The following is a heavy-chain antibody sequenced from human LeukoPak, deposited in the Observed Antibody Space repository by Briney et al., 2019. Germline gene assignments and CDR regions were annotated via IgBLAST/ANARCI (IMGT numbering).Heavy chain of an antibody. V-gene: IGHV1-69*05. D-gene: IGHD3-9*01. CDR3: ARTGDYDILTGYSSSWFDP. J-gene: IGHJ5*02. CDR1: GGTFSSYA. CDR2: IIPIFGTA. Sequence: SVKVSCKASGGTFSSYAVSWVRQAPGQGLEWMGRIIPIFGTANYAQKFQGRVTITTDESTSTAYMELSSLRSEDTAVYYCARTGDYDILTGYSSSWFDPWGQGTLVTVSS.